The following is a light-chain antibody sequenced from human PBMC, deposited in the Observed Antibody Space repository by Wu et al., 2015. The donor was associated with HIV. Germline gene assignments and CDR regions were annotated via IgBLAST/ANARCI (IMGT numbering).Light chain of an antibody. Sequence: EIVMTQSPAILSVSPGERATLSCRASQSVNSNLAWYQQKPGQAPRLLIYGASTRATGFPARFSGSGSGTEFTLTISSLQSEDFAVYYCQQYNQWPYTFGQGTKLEIK. CDR1: QSVNSN. CDR3: QQYNQWPYT. J-gene: IGKJ2*01. V-gene: IGKV3-15*01. CDR2: GAS.